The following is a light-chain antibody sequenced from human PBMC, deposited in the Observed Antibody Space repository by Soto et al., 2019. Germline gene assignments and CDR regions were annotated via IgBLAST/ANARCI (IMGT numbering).Light chain of an antibody. V-gene: IGKV1-39*01. Sequence: DIQMTQSPSSLSASVGDRVTVTCRASQTISRYLNWYQQNPGKAPTLLISAASSLQSGVPSRFSGSGSGTDFTLTISSLQPEDFASYYCLQSSDIPYTFGQGTKLEIK. CDR3: LQSSDIPYT. CDR1: QTISRY. J-gene: IGKJ2*01. CDR2: AAS.